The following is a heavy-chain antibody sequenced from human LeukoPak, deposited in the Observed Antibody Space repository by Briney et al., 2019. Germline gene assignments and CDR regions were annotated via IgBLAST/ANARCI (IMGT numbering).Heavy chain of an antibody. CDR3: AREPKMTPVVTAFDC. CDR1: GFTFSTYS. V-gene: IGHV3-48*02. CDR2: ISSSSGTT. Sequence: GGSLRLSCAASGFTFSTYSMNWVRQAPGKGLEWVSYISSSSGTTSYADSVRGRYTISRDNAKNSLYLQMNSLRDEDMAVYYCAREPKMTPVVTAFDCWGQGTLVTVSS. D-gene: IGHD4-23*01. J-gene: IGHJ4*02.